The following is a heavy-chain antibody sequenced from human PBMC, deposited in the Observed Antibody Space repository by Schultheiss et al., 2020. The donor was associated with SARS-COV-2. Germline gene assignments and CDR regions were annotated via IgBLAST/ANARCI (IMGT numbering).Heavy chain of an antibody. CDR2: ISSSSSYI. CDR1: GFTFDDYG. D-gene: IGHD3-22*01. CDR3: AKGSKVIVVVMT. V-gene: IGHV3-21*05. J-gene: IGHJ1*01. Sequence: GGSLRLSCAASGFTFDDYGMSWVRQAPGKGLEWVSYISSSSSYIYYADSVKGRFTISRDNSKNTLYLQMNSLRAEDPAVYYCAKGSKVIVVVMTWGQGTLVTVSS.